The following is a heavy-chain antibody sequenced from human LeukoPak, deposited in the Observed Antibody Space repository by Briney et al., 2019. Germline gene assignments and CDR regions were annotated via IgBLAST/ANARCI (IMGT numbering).Heavy chain of an antibody. D-gene: IGHD2-21*02. CDR1: GFTFSNAW. CDR3: TRSQLAYCGGDCLNFDY. J-gene: IGHJ4*02. Sequence: PGGSLRLSCAASGFTFSNAWMSWFRQAPGKGLEWVGFIKSKGYGGTTEYAASVKGRFTISRDDSKSIAYLQMNSLKTEDTAVYYCTRSQLAYCGGDCLNFDYWGQGTLVTVSS. V-gene: IGHV3-49*03. CDR2: IKSKGYGGTT.